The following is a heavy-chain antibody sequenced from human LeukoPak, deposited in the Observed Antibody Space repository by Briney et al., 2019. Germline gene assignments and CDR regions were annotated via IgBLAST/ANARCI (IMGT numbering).Heavy chain of an antibody. V-gene: IGHV1-46*01. J-gene: IGHJ4*02. CDR3: ARANLDDSSGYYIDY. CDR2: INPSGGST. Sequence: ASVKVSCKASGYTFTSYYMHWVRQAPGQGLEWMGIINPSGGSTSYAQKFQGRVTMTRDMSTCTVYMELSSLRSEDTAVYYCARANLDDSSGYYIDYWGQGTLVTVSS. CDR1: GYTFTSYY. D-gene: IGHD3-22*01.